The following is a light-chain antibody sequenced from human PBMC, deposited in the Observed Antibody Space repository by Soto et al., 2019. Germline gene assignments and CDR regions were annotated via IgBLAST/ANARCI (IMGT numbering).Light chain of an antibody. V-gene: IGKV1-5*03. CDR1: QSIKNW. J-gene: IGKJ3*01. Sequence: DIQMTQSPSTLSASVGDRVTITCRASQSIKNWLAWYQQKPGEAPKLLIYKASTLESGVPSRFSGSGSGTEFTLTISCLQSDDVATYHCQQYNSYSQCTFGPGTKVYIK. CDR2: KAS. CDR3: QQYNSYSQCT.